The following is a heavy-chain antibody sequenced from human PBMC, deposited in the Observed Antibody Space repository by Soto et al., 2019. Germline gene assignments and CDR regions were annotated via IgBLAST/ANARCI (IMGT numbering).Heavy chain of an antibody. V-gene: IGHV6-1*01. CDR3: ARGEGGP. J-gene: IGHJ4*02. Sequence: SQTLSLTCAISGDSVSSNSAAWSCIRQSPSRGLEWLGRTYYRSKWNSNYAVSVKGRVTINPDTSKNQFSLQLNSVTPEDTAVYYCARGEGGPWGQGTLVTVSS. CDR1: GDSVSSNSAA. CDR2: TYYRSKWNS.